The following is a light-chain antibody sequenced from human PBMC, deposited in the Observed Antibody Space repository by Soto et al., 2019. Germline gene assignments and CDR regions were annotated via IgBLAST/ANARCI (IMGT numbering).Light chain of an antibody. J-gene: IGLJ2*01. CDR3: QSSDSSLSVV. V-gene: IGLV1-40*01. CDR1: SSNIGAGYD. Sequence: QSVLTQPPSVSGAPGQRVTISCTGSSSNIGAGYDVHWYQQLPGTAPKLLIYGNSNRPSGVPDRFSGSKSGTSASLAITGLQAEDDADYYCQSSDSSLSVVFGGGTQLTVL. CDR2: GNS.